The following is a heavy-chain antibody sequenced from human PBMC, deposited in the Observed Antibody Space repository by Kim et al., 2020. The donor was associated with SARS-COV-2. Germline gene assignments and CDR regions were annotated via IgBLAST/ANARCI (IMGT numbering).Heavy chain of an antibody. Sequence: QKFQGRVTITADKSTSTAYMELSSLRSEDTAVYYCARGSGSYYTDDYFDYWGQGTLVTVSS. V-gene: IGHV1-69*02. CDR3: ARGSGSYYTDDYFDY. J-gene: IGHJ4*02. D-gene: IGHD3-10*01.